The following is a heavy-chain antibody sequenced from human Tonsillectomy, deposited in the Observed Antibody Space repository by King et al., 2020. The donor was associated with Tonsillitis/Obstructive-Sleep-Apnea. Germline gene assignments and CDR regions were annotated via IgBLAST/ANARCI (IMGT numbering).Heavy chain of an antibody. Sequence: VQLVESGGGLVQPGGSLRLSCAASGFTFSRYWMSWVRQAPGKGLEWVANIKQDGSERYNVDSVKGRFTISRDNAKNSLYLQMNSLRAEDTAVYYCARHLLLQHSVVVIAADAFDIWGQGTMVTVSS. CDR3: ARHLLLQHSVVVIAADAFDI. D-gene: IGHD2-21*01. CDR1: GFTFSRYW. V-gene: IGHV3-7*04. J-gene: IGHJ3*02. CDR2: IKQDGSER.